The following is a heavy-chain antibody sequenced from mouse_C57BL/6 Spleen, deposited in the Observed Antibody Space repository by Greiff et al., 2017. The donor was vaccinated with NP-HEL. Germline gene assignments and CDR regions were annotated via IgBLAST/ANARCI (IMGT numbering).Heavy chain of an antibody. CDR3: ARKIYGSYAMDY. CDR2: ISSGSSTI. V-gene: IGHV5-17*01. J-gene: IGHJ4*01. D-gene: IGHD1-1*01. CDR1: GFTFSDYG. Sequence: DVKLVESGGGLVKPGGSLKLSCAASGFTFSDYGMHWVRQAPEKGLEWVAYISSGSSTIYYADTVKGRFTISRDNAKNTLFLQMTSLRSEDTAMYYCARKIYGSYAMDYWGQGTSVTVSS.